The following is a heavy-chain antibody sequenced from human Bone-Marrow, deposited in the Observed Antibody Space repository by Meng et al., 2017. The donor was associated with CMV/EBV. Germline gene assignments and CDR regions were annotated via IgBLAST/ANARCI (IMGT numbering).Heavy chain of an antibody. CDR3: ARGGGTVRFLEYLHY. J-gene: IGHJ4*02. V-gene: IGHV1-8*01. Sequence: ASVKVSCKASGYTFTSYDINWVRQATGQGLEWMGWMNPNTGNTGVAQKFQDRVTMTRDTSITTAYMELSSLRSEDTAVYYCARGGGTVRFLEYLHYWAQGTLVTVSS. CDR2: MNPNTGNT. D-gene: IGHD3-3*01. CDR1: GYTFTSYD.